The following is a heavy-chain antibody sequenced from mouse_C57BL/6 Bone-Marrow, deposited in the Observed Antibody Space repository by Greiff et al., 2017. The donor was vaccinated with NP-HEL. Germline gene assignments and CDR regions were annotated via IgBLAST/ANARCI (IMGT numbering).Heavy chain of an antibody. J-gene: IGHJ3*01. D-gene: IGHD1-1*01. CDR3: AREIYYYGSSRAWFAY. CDR1: GYTFTSYW. V-gene: IGHV1-69*01. CDR2: IDPSDSYT. Sequence: QVQLQQPGAELVMPGASVKLSCKASGYTFTSYWMHWVKQRPGQGLEWIGEIDPSDSYTNYNQKFKGKSTLTGDKSSSTAYMQLSSLTSEDSAVYYCAREIYYYGSSRAWFAYWGQGTLVTVSA.